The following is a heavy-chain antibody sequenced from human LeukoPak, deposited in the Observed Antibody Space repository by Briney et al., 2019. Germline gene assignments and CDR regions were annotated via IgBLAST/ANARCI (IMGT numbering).Heavy chain of an antibody. CDR2: INERGSST. CDR3: AGGRLVATSKAVAIDY. D-gene: IGHD5-12*01. J-gene: IGHJ4*02. V-gene: IGHV3-74*01. Sequence: GGSLRLSCAASGFTFSNSWLHWVRQAPGKGLVWVSRINERGSSTSYADSVKGRFTISRDNAKNTLYLQMDNLRADDTAVYYCAGGRLVATSKAVAIDYWGQGTLVTVSS. CDR1: GFTFSNSW.